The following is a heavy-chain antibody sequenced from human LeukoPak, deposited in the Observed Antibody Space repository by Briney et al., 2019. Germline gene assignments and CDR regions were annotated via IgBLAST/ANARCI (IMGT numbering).Heavy chain of an antibody. CDR2: ISGSGGST. Sequence: PGRSLRLSCAAYGFTFSCYAMSWVRQAPGKGLEWVSAISGSGGSTYYADSVKGRFTISRDNSKNTLYLQMNSLRAEDTAVYYCAKRRLSPIAAAGTSGAFDIWGQGTMVTVSS. CDR1: GFTFSCYA. J-gene: IGHJ3*02. V-gene: IGHV3-23*01. D-gene: IGHD6-13*01. CDR3: AKRRLSPIAAAGTSGAFDI.